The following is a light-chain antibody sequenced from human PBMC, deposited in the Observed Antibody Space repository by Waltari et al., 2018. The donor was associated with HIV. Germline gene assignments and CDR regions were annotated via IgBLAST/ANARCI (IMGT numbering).Light chain of an antibody. CDR3: GTWENGLSEVL. CDR2: DNA. CDR1: RSNIGYNS. V-gene: IGLV1-51*01. Sequence: QSGLTQPPSVSAAPGQRVTISCSGTRSNIGYNSVSWYHQLPGAAPKLLIYDNAKRPSGIPHRFSASKSGTSVTLGITGLQTVDEATYYCGTWENGLSEVLFGGGTKLTVL. J-gene: IGLJ2*01.